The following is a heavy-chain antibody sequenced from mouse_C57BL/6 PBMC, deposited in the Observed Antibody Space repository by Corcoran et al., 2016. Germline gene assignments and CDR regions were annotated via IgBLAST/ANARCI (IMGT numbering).Heavy chain of an antibody. CDR1: GYAFSSYW. CDR3: ARLLRGLYYFDY. V-gene: IGHV1-80*01. J-gene: IGHJ2*01. D-gene: IGHD1-1*01. Sequence: QVQLQQSGAELVKPGASVKISCKASGYAFSSYWMNWVKQRPGKGLEWIGQIYPGDGDTNYNGKFKGKATLTADKSSSTAYMQLSSLTSEDSAVYFCARLLRGLYYFDYWGQGTTLTVSS. CDR2: IYPGDGDT.